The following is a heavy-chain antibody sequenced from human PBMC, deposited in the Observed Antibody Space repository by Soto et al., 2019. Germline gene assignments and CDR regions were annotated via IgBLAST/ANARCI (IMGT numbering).Heavy chain of an antibody. CDR2: IYYSGST. CDR3: AREVDRRYYYYMDV. J-gene: IGHJ6*03. Sequence: QVQLQESGPGLVKPSQTLSLTCTVSGGSISSGGYYWSWIRQHPGKGLEWIGYIYYSGSTYYNPSLTSRVTISVDTSKNQFSLKLSSVTAADTAVYYCAREVDRRYYYYMDVWGKGTTVTVSS. V-gene: IGHV4-31*03. CDR1: GGSISSGGYY.